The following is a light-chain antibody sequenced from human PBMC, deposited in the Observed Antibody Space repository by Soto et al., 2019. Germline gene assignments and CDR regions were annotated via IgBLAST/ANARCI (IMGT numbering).Light chain of an antibody. CDR1: GSNFGAGYD. Sequence: QSVLTQPPSVSGAPGQRVTISCTGSGSNFGAGYDVHWYQQLPGTAPKLLIYGDSNRPSGVPDRFSGSKSGTSASLAITGLQAEDEADYYCQSYDSSLSAVVFGGGTKLTVL. J-gene: IGLJ2*01. CDR2: GDS. V-gene: IGLV1-40*01. CDR3: QSYDSSLSAVV.